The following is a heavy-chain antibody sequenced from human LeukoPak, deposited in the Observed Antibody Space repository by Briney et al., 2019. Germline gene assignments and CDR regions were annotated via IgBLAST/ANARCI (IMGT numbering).Heavy chain of an antibody. CDR2: INPNSGGT. J-gene: IGHJ6*02. CDR3: ARDFEVSGLPLFENYGMGV. Sequence: ASVKVSCKASGYTFTGYHMHWVRQAPGQGLEWMGWINPNSGGTNYAQKFQGRVTMTRDTSISTAYMELSRLRSDDTAVYYCARDFEVSGLPLFENYGMGVWGQGTTVTVSS. CDR1: GYTFTGYH. V-gene: IGHV1-2*02. D-gene: IGHD3-3*01.